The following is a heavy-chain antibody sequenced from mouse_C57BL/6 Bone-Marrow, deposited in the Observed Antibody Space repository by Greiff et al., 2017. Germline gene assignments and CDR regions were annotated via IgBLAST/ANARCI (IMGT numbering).Heavy chain of an antibody. D-gene: IGHD2-1*01. Sequence: VHLVESGAELVRPGTSVKVSCKASGYAFTNYLIEWVKQRPGQGLEWIGVINPGSGGTNYNEKFKGKATLTADKSSSTAYMQLSSLTSEDSAVYFCARSGGNYPLAMDYWGQGTSVTVSS. V-gene: IGHV1-54*01. CDR3: ARSGGNYPLAMDY. CDR2: INPGSGGT. J-gene: IGHJ4*01. CDR1: GYAFTNYL.